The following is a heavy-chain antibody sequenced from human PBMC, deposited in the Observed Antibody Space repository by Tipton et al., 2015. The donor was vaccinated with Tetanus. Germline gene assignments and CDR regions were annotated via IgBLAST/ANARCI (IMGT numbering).Heavy chain of an antibody. V-gene: IGHV3-15*01. D-gene: IGHD1-26*01. CDR1: GFTFSNAW. Sequence: SLRLSCAASGFTSGFTFSNAWMSWVRQAPGKGLEWVGRIKSKTDGGTTDYAARVKDRFSISRDDSKNTLFLQMNSLKTEDTAAYYCTTSGIVGSGSRVDYWGRGTLVTVSS. CDR2: IKSKTDGGTT. J-gene: IGHJ4*02. CDR3: TTSGIVGSGSRVDY.